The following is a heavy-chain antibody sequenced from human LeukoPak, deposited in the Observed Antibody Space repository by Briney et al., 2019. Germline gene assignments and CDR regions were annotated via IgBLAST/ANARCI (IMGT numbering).Heavy chain of an antibody. V-gene: IGHV1-2*02. CDR1: GYTFTDYY. J-gene: IGHJ4*02. Sequence: ASVKLSCKASGYTFTDYYMHWGRQPPGQGLEWMGWINPNSGATNYAEKFQGRVTVTRDTSIRTAYMELSSLRSDDTAVYYCARANHNDYWGQGTLVTVSS. CDR3: ARANHNDY. CDR2: INPNSGAT. D-gene: IGHD1-14*01.